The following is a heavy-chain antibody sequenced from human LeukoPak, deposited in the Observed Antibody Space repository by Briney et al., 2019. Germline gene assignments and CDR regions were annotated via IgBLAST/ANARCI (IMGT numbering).Heavy chain of an antibody. D-gene: IGHD6-13*01. CDR3: AKVGQQLVDY. J-gene: IGHJ4*02. Sequence: GRSLRLSCAASGFTFDDYAMHWVRQAPGKGLEWVSGISWNSGSIGYADSVKGRFTISRDNAKNSLYLQMNSLRAEDTALYYCAKVGQQLVDYWGQGTLVTVSS. CDR1: GFTFDDYA. CDR2: ISWNSGSI. V-gene: IGHV3-9*01.